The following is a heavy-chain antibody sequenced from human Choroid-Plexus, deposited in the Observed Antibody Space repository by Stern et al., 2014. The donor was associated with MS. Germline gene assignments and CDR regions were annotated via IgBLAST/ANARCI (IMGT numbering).Heavy chain of an antibody. CDR2: VSYDGSNK. CDR3: AKDRQYLTXXFDH. J-gene: IGHJ5*02. CDR1: GFTFGSCA. Sequence: VQLEESGGGVVQPGRPLRLSCVASGFTFGSCAMHWVRQAPGKGLEWVAGVSYDGSNKYYADSVKGRFTISRDNSQNTLYMQMSSLRPEDTAVYYCAKDRQYLTXXFDHWGQGSLVTVSS. D-gene: IGHD2/OR15-2a*01. V-gene: IGHV3-30*18.